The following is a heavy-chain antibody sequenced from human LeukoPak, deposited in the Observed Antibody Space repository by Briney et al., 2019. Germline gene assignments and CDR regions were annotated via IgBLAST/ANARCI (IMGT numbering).Heavy chain of an antibody. CDR2: INHSGST. Sequence: SETLSLTCAVYGGSFSGYYWRWLRQPPGKGREWIGEINHSGSTNYNPSLKRRVTISVDTSKNQFSLKLSSVTAADTAVYYCARDSSSSWYGSFYPWGQGTLVTVSS. J-gene: IGHJ5*02. CDR3: ARDSSSSWYGSFYP. D-gene: IGHD6-13*01. CDR1: GGSFSGYY. V-gene: IGHV4-34*01.